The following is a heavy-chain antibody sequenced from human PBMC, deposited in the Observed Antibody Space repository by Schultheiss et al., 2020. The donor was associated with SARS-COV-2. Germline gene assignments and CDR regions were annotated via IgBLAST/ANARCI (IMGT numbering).Heavy chain of an antibody. CDR3: AHRRKEYDFWSGYYDGWFDP. D-gene: IGHD3-3*01. J-gene: IGHJ5*02. CDR2: IYWNDDK. Sequence: GPTLVKPTHTLTLTCTFSGFSLSTSGVGVGWIRQPPGKALEWLALIYWNDDKRYSPSLKSRLTITKDTSKNQVVLTMTNMDPVDTATYYCAHRRKEYDFWSGYYDGWFDPWGQGTLVTVSS. CDR1: GFSLSTSGVG. V-gene: IGHV2-5*01.